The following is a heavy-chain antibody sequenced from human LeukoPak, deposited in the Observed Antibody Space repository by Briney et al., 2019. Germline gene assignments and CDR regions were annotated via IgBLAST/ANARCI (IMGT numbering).Heavy chain of an antibody. CDR3: AKAGLRLGELYPD. CDR2: IKQDGSEK. D-gene: IGHD3-16*01. CDR1: GFTFSTYW. J-gene: IGHJ4*02. Sequence: GGSLRLSCAASGFTFSTYWMSWVRQAPGKGLEWVANIKQDGSEKYYVDSVKGRFTISRDNAKNSLYLQMNSLRAEDTAVYYCAKAGLRLGELYPDWGQGTLVTVSS. V-gene: IGHV3-7*01.